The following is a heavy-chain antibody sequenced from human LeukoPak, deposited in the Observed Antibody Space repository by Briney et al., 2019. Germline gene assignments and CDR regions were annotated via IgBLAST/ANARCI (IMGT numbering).Heavy chain of an antibody. D-gene: IGHD3-22*01. CDR3: TTYRYSYDVTGYSYFDY. Sequence: GRSLRLSCAASGVTFSSYAMHWVRQAPGKGLEWVAVISYDGSNKYYADSVKGRFTIYRDNPQNTMHLQMTSLKIEDPAVYYCTTYRYSYDVTGYSYFDYWGQGIPVTVSS. J-gene: IGHJ4*02. V-gene: IGHV3-30*04. CDR1: GVTFSSYA. CDR2: ISYDGSNK.